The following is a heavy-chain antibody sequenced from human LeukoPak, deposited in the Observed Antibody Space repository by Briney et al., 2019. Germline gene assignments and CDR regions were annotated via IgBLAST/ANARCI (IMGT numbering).Heavy chain of an antibody. CDR3: ARHVEHAAYFHH. D-gene: IGHD1/OR15-1a*01. CDR1: GISISDFH. J-gene: IGHJ4*02. CDR2: ITNSGDA. V-gene: IGHV4-59*08. Sequence: SETPSLTCTVAGISISDFHWSWLRQSPEKGLEWIGWITNSGDANYNPSLESRLAMSADTSKSQLSLRVTSVTDADTAVYYCARHVEHAAYFHHWGQGKLVTVSS.